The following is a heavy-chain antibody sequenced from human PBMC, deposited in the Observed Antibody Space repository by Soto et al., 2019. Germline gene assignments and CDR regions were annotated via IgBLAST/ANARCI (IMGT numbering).Heavy chain of an antibody. CDR1: GYTFTSYG. J-gene: IGHJ6*02. CDR3: ARDCIAAAGTPYYYYYGMDV. V-gene: IGHV1-18*04. CDR2: ISAYNGNT. Sequence: ASVKVSCKASGYTFTSYGISWVRQAPGQGLEWMGWISAYNGNTNYAQKLQGRVTMTTDTSTSTAYMELRSLRSDDTAVYYFARDCIAAAGTPYYYYYGMDVWGQGTTVTVSS. D-gene: IGHD6-13*01.